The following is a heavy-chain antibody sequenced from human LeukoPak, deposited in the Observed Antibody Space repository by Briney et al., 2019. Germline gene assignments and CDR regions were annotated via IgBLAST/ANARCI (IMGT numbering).Heavy chain of an antibody. CDR1: GFTFSSYT. Sequence: GGSLRLSCAASGFTFSSYTMNWVRQAPGKGLEWVSSITSSGGTTYSADSVKGRFTISRDNSKNTLYLQMNSLRAEDTAIYYCANTEWELDYWGQGTLVTVSS. J-gene: IGHJ4*02. CDR2: ITSSGGTT. CDR3: ANTEWELDY. D-gene: IGHD1-26*01. V-gene: IGHV3-23*01.